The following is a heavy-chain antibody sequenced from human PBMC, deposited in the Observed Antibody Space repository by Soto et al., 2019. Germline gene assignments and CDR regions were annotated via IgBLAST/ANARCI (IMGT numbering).Heavy chain of an antibody. D-gene: IGHD6-13*01. CDR2: ISYDGSNK. CDR1: GFTFSSYG. Sequence: PGGSLRLSCAASGFTFSSYGMHWVRQAPGKGLEWVAVISYDGSNKYYADSVKGRFTISRDNSKNTLYLQMNSLRAEDTAVYYCAAYSSSFSYYYYGMDVWGQGTTVTVSS. J-gene: IGHJ6*02. CDR3: AAYSSSFSYYYYGMDV. V-gene: IGHV3-30*03.